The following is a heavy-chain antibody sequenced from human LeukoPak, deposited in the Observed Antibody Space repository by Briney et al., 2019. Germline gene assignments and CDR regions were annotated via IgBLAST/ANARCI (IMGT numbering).Heavy chain of an antibody. V-gene: IGHV3-23*01. CDR3: AKGSSGTAMVAYYFDY. D-gene: IGHD5-18*01. Sequence: PGGSLTLSWAAAGLTFSSYAMNWVRQAPGKGLEWVSSIRGGGGSTYYADSVKGRFTISRDNSKNTLYLQMNSLRAEDTAVYYCAKGSSGTAMVAYYFDYWGQGTLVTVSS. J-gene: IGHJ4*02. CDR2: IRGGGGST. CDR1: GLTFSSYA.